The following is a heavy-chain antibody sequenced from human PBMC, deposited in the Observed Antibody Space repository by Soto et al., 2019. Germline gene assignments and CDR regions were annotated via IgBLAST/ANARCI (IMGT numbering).Heavy chain of an antibody. D-gene: IGHD2-2*01. CDR3: AKDSEVVVVPAATRYYYYYMDV. Sequence: QVQLVESGGGVVQPGRSLRLSCAASGFTFSSYGMHWVRQAPGKGLEWVAVISYDGSNKYYADSVKGRFTNSRDNSKNTLYLQMNSLRAEDTAVYYCAKDSEVVVVPAATRYYYYYMDVWGKGTTVTVSS. CDR2: ISYDGSNK. CDR1: GFTFSSYG. J-gene: IGHJ6*03. V-gene: IGHV3-30*18.